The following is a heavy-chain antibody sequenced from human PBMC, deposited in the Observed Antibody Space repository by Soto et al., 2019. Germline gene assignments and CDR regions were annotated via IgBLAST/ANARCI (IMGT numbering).Heavy chain of an antibody. Sequence: GGSLRLSCAVSGFTFNTYTMNWVRQAPGKGLEWVSSISSSSSSIYYADSVKGRFTISRDNAKSSLYLQMDSLRDEDTVVYYCARGLYLAYCGGDCYPDYWGQGTLVTVSS. CDR3: ARGLYLAYCGGDCYPDY. CDR2: ISSSSSSI. D-gene: IGHD2-21*02. V-gene: IGHV3-48*02. J-gene: IGHJ4*02. CDR1: GFTFNTYT.